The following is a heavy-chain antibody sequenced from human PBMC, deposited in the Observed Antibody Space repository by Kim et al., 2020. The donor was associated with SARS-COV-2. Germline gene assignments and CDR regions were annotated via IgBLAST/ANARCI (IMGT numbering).Heavy chain of an antibody. CDR1: GASLSGYY. D-gene: IGHD5-12*01. CDR3: ARGSGCDPYFDY. CDR2: LYSSGRT. V-gene: IGHV4-59*01. J-gene: IGHJ4*02. Sequence: SETLSLTCSASGASLSGYYYNWVRLPPGKGLEWIGYLYSSGRTNYNPSLRGRVTISVDTSKNTFSLRLISVTAADTAIYYCARGSGCDPYFDYWGQGLLVTVSS.